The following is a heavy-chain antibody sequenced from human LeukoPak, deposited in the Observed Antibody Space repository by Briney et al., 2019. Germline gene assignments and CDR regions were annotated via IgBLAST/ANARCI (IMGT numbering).Heavy chain of an antibody. Sequence: SETLSLTCAVYGGSFSGYYWSWIRQPPGKGLEWIGEINHSGSTNYNPSLKSRVTISVDTSKNQFSLKLSSVTAADTAVYYCARDISGGSYNFDYWGQGILVTVSS. CDR1: GGSFSGYY. D-gene: IGHD1-26*01. CDR3: ARDISGGSYNFDY. CDR2: INHSGST. V-gene: IGHV4-34*01. J-gene: IGHJ4*02.